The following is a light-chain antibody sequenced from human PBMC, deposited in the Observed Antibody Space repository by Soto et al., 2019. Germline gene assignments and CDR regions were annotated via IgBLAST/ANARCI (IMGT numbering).Light chain of an antibody. CDR3: HSYDSSLSGSV. CDR2: AVT. J-gene: IGLJ2*01. Sequence: QSVLTQPPSVSGAPGQRVTISCTGSSSNIGAGYDVRWYQRIPGTAPKLLIYAVTNRPSGVPDRFSGSKSDTSASLAITGLQAEDEADYYCHSYDSSLSGSVFGGGTKLTVL. V-gene: IGLV1-40*01. CDR1: SSNIGAGYD.